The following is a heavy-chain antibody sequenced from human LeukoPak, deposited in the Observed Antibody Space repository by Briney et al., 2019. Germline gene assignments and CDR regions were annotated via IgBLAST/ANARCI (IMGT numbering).Heavy chain of an antibody. D-gene: IGHD3-16*02. V-gene: IGHV3-7*01. Sequence: PGGSLRLSCAASGFTFSSYWMSWVRQAPGKGLEWVANIKQDGSEKYYVDSVKSRFTISRDNAKNSLYLQMNSLRAEDTAVYYCARDVFMITFGGVIAYFDYWGQGTLVTVSS. CDR1: GFTFSSYW. CDR3: ARDVFMITFGGVIAYFDY. CDR2: IKQDGSEK. J-gene: IGHJ4*02.